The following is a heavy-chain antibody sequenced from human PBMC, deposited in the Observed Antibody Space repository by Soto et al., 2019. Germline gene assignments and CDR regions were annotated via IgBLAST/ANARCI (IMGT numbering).Heavy chain of an antibody. J-gene: IGHJ5*02. CDR2: IYYSGST. Sequence: QVQLQESGPGLVKPSQTLSLTCTVSGGSISSGDYYWSWIRQHPGKGLEWIGYIYYSGSTYYNPSLKSRVTISVDTSKSQFSLKLSSVTAADTAVYYCARRWSGSRQGFDPWGQGTLVTVSS. D-gene: IGHD3-3*01. CDR1: GGSISSGDYY. V-gene: IGHV4-31*03. CDR3: ARRWSGSRQGFDP.